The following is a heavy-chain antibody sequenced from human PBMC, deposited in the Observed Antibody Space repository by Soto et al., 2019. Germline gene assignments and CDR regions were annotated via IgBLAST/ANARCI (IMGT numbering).Heavy chain of an antibody. CDR3: AKDWRYNYDTDAFDI. V-gene: IGHV3-30*18. Sequence: PRWSLRLSCAASGFSCSTYGMHWFRQAPGKGLEWVAVISYHGNDRYYADSVRGRFTISRDDSKNTLYLQMNSLRTEDTAVYYCAKDWRYNYDTDAFDIWGRGTMVTVSS. D-gene: IGHD5-18*01. CDR1: GFSCSTYG. CDR2: ISYHGNDR. J-gene: IGHJ3*02.